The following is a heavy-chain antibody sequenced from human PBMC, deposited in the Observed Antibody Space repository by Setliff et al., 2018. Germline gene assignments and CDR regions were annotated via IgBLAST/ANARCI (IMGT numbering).Heavy chain of an antibody. J-gene: IGHJ5*02. CDR2: IKQDGSVK. Sequence: GGSLRLSCAASGFTFSSYAMTWVRQAPGKGLEWVDNIKQDGSVKNYVDSVKGRFSISRDNTKNSLYLQMNSLRAEDTAVYYCARDPFGNPVFDPWGQGTLVTVSS. CDR3: ARDPFGNPVFDP. D-gene: IGHD3-10*01. CDR1: GFTFSSYA. V-gene: IGHV3-7*01.